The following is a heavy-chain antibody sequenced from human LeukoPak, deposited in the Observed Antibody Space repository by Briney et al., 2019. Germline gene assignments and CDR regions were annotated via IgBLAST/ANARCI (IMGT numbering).Heavy chain of an antibody. J-gene: IGHJ4*02. CDR3: AKDAYSGFGSSYNMDS. V-gene: IGHV1-2*02. D-gene: IGHD5-18*01. Sequence: GAPVKVSCKASGYTVTGHYLHWVRQAPGQGLEWMGWMNPNSGVTHYAQKFQGRVTMTRDTSINTAYMELHSLTSDDTAMYYCAKDAYSGFGSSYNMDSWGQGTLVTVSS. CDR2: MNPNSGVT. CDR1: GYTVTGHY.